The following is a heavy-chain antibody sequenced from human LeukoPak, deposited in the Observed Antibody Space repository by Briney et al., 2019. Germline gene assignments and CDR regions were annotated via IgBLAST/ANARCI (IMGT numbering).Heavy chain of an antibody. CDR2: IRYDGGNK. CDR3: ARGYYYRTTGYWGIDY. V-gene: IGHV3-33*01. D-gene: IGHD3-22*01. CDR1: ASTFSDYG. Sequence: GRSPTLSCAASASTFSDYGTRCVSQDPGNGLGWLALIRYDGGNKYYADSVKGRYTISRDNSKNTLYLQMSSLRTEDTAVYYCARGYYYRTTGYWGIDYWGQRTLVTASS. J-gene: IGHJ4*02.